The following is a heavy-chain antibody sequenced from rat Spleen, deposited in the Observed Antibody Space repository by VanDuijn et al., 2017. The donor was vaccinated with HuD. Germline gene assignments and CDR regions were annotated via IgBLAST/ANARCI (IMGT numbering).Heavy chain of an antibody. D-gene: IGHD1-10*01. CDR1: GFTFNNYW. CDR2: ISAGGVST. CDR3: TQQLGDWFAY. V-gene: IGHV5-31*01. J-gene: IGHJ3*01. Sequence: EVHLVESGGGQVQPGRSLKLSCVASGFTFNNYWMTWIRQAPGKGLEWVAYISAGGVSTYYRDSVKGRFTTSRDNAKSTLYLQMDSLRSEDTATYYCTQQLGDWFAYWGQGTLVTVSS.